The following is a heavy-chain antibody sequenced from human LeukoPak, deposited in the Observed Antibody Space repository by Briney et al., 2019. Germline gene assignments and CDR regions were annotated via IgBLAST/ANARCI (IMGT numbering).Heavy chain of an antibody. CDR3: AREYSSGHSLGVMFDY. CDR2: INHSGST. D-gene: IGHD6-19*01. V-gene: IGHV4-34*01. Sequence: SETLSLTCAVYGGSFSGYYWSWIRQPPGKGLEWIGEINHSGSTYYNPSLKSRVTISVDTSKNQFSLKLSSVTAADTAVYYCAREYSSGHSLGVMFDYWGQGTLVTVSS. J-gene: IGHJ4*02. CDR1: GGSFSGYY.